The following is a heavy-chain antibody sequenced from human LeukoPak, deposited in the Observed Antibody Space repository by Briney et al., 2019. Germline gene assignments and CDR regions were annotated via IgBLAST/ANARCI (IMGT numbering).Heavy chain of an antibody. CDR1: GGSFSGYY. D-gene: IGHD6-19*01. Sequence: SETLSLTCAVYGGSFSGYYWSWIRQPPGKGLEWIGEINHSGSTNYNPSLKSRVTISVDTSKNQFSLKLSSVTAADTAVYYCARVRGLVLLIAVASKKYYFDYWGQGTLVTVSS. CDR2: INHSGST. V-gene: IGHV4-34*01. J-gene: IGHJ4*02. CDR3: ARVRGLVLLIAVASKKYYFDY.